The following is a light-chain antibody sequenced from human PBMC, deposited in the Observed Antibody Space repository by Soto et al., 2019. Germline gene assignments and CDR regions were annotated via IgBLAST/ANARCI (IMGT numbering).Light chain of an antibody. CDR1: QGINNC. J-gene: IGKJ2*01. CDR3: QQYYSFPPT. CDR2: GAS. Sequence: DIQMTQTPSSLSASVGDRVTISCRASQGINNCLAWLQQTPGKAPKTLIYGASSLERGVPSRFSGGGSGTDFTLTISSLQPEDFATFYCQQYYSFPPTFGPGTKLELK. V-gene: IGKV1-16*01.